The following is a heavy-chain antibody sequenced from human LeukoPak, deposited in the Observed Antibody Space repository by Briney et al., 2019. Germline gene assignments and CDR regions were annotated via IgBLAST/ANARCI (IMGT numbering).Heavy chain of an antibody. J-gene: IGHJ4*02. CDR1: GFTVSSNY. V-gene: IGHV3-53*01. CDR2: IYSGGTT. CDR3: ARGEMATVVDY. Sequence: GGSLRLSCAASGFTVSSNYMHWVRQAPGRGLGWVSIIYSGGTTYHADSVKGRFTISRDNSKNTVYLQMNSLRAEDTALYYCARGEMATVVDYWGQGTLVTVSS. D-gene: IGHD5-24*01.